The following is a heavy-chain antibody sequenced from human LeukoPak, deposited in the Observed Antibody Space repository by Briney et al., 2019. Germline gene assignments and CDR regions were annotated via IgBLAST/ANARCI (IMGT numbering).Heavy chain of an antibody. CDR3: AREDGAALDFWRVNYYYYMDV. CDR1: GGTFSSYA. Sequence: SVKVSCKASGGTFSSYAISWVRQAPGQGLEWMGGIIPIFGTANYAQKFQGRVTITADESTSTAYMELSSLRSEDTAVYYCAREDGAALDFWRVNYYYYMDVWGKGTTVTVSS. D-gene: IGHD3-3*01. V-gene: IGHV1-69*13. CDR2: IIPIFGTA. J-gene: IGHJ6*03.